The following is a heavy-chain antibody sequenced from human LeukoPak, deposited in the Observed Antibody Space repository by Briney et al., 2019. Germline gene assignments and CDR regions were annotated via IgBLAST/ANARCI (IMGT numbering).Heavy chain of an antibody. D-gene: IGHD6-25*01. CDR2: ISSSSSYI. J-gene: IGHJ4*02. CDR1: GFTFSSYS. Sequence: PGGSLRLSCAASGFTFSSYSMNWVRQAPGKGLEWVSSISSSSSYIYYADSVKGRFTISRDNAKNSLYLQMNSLRAEDTAVYYCARDLSAHPHFDYWGQGTLVTVSS. CDR3: ARDLSAHPHFDY. V-gene: IGHV3-21*04.